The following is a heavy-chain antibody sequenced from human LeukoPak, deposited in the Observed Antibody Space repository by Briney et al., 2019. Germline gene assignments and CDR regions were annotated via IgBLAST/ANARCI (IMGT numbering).Heavy chain of an antibody. D-gene: IGHD4/OR15-4a*01. J-gene: IGHJ4*02. Sequence: ASVKVSCKASGYMFTTSFMHWVRQAPGQGLEWMGAINPSGTSTDYAQKFQGRVTMTRDTSTNTVYMELSSLRSEDTAVYYCASPHGASYYYFDYWGQGTLVTVSS. V-gene: IGHV1-46*01. CDR1: GYMFTTSF. CDR2: INPSGTST. CDR3: ASPHGASYYYFDY.